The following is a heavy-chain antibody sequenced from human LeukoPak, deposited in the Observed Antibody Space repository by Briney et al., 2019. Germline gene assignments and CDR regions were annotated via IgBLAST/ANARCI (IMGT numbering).Heavy chain of an antibody. Sequence: ASVKVSCEASGYTFTSYDINWVRQATGQGLEWMGWMNPNSGNTGYAQKFQGRVTMTRNTSISTAYMELSSLRSEDTAVYYCAREGGYSGSYNFDYWGQGTLVTVSS. CDR1: GYTFTSYD. J-gene: IGHJ4*02. D-gene: IGHD1-26*01. CDR2: MNPNSGNT. V-gene: IGHV1-8*01. CDR3: AREGGYSGSYNFDY.